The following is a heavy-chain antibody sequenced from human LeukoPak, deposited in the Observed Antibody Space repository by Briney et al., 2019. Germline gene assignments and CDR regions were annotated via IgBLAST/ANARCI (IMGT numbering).Heavy chain of an antibody. CDR2: IYYSGST. J-gene: IGHJ3*02. CDR1: GDSISSYY. Sequence: KSSETLSLTCTVSGDSISSYYWSWLRQPPGKGLEWIGYIYYSGSTNYNPSLKSRVTISVDTSKNQFSLKLSSVTAADTAVYYCARDLRGSYYEVDAFDIWGQGTMVTVSS. V-gene: IGHV4-59*01. D-gene: IGHD1-26*01. CDR3: ARDLRGSYYEVDAFDI.